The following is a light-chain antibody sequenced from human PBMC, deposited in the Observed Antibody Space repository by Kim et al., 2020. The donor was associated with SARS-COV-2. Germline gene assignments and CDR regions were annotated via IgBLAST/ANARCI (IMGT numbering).Light chain of an antibody. Sequence: GQWVTISWSESSSNIERNYVYWYQQLPGTAPKLLVYKNNQRPSGVPDRISGSKSGTSASLAISGLRSEDETDYYCAAWDDSLTGWVFGGGTKVTVL. V-gene: IGLV1-47*01. CDR2: KNN. CDR3: AAWDDSLTGWV. CDR1: SSNIERNY. J-gene: IGLJ3*02.